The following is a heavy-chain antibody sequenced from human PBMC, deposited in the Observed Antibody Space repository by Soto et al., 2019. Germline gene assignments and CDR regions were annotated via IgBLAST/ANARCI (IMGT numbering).Heavy chain of an antibody. V-gene: IGHV3-30*18. CDR3: AKDTITMIPYYGMDV. CDR2: ISYDGSNK. CDR1: GFTFSSYA. Sequence: GGSLRLSCAASGFTFSSYAMHWVRQAPGKGLEWVAVISYDGSNKYYADSVKGRFTISRDNSKNTLYLQMNSLRAEDTAVYYCAKDTITMIPYYGMDVWGQGTTVTVSS. D-gene: IGHD3-22*01. J-gene: IGHJ6*02.